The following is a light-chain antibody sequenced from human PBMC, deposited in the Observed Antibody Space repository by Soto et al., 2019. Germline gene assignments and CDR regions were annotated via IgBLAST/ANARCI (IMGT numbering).Light chain of an antibody. Sequence: ETAVTQAPATLAVSPGERATLSGRASQSVSSYLAWYQQKPGQAPRRLIYDASNRATGIPARFSGSGSGTDFTLTISSLEPEDSAVYYCQQNLGVHTFGQGPKVDI. CDR2: DAS. J-gene: IGKJ1*01. CDR1: QSVSSY. CDR3: QQNLGVHT. V-gene: IGKV3-11*01.